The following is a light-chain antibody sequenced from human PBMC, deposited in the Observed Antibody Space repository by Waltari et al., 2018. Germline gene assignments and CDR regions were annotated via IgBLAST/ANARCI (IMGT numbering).Light chain of an antibody. Sequence: EMVLTQSPATLSLSPGERAILSCRASESVSNPLTWYQQKPGQTPRLLIYDDDKRAAGIPARFSGSGSGTDFTLTISSLEPEDFAVYYCLQRTDWPPVYTFGQGTNLEIK. J-gene: IGKJ2*01. V-gene: IGKV3-11*01. CDR1: ESVSNP. CDR2: DDD. CDR3: LQRTDWPPVYT.